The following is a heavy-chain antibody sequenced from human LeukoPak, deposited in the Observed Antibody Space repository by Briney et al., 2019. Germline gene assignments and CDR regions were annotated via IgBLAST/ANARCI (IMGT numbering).Heavy chain of an antibody. D-gene: IGHD3-10*01. J-gene: IGHJ5*02. V-gene: IGHV4-59*01. CDR2: IYYSGST. CDR1: GGSISSYY. Sequence: SETLSLTCTVSGGSISSYYWSWIRQPPGKGLEWIGYIYYSGSTNYNPSLKSRVTISVDTSKNQFSLKLSSVTAADTAVYYCARVGTSNWFDPWGQGILVTVSS. CDR3: ARVGTSNWFDP.